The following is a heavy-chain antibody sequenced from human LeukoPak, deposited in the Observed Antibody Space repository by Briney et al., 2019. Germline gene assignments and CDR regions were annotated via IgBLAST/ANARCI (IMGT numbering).Heavy chain of an antibody. V-gene: IGHV4-39*07. CDR3: ARAHSSGWPHMFDP. J-gene: IGHJ5*02. Sequence: SETLSLTCTVSGDSISSSSFHGGWIRQPPGKGLEWIGSIYYSGSTNYNPSLKSRVTISIDTSKNQFSLKVSSVTAADTAVYYCARAHSSGWPHMFDPWGQGTLVTVPS. CDR2: IYYSGST. D-gene: IGHD6-19*01. CDR1: GDSISSSSFH.